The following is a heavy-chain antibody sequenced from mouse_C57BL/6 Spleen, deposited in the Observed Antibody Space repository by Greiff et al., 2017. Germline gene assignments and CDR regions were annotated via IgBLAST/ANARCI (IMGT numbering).Heavy chain of an antibody. CDR3: ERRDYGNYLDYFDY. D-gene: IGHD2-1*01. J-gene: IGHJ2*01. CDR1: GYTCTDYN. V-gene: IGHV1-18*01. Sequence: VQLQQSGPERVKPGAPVKIPCKASGYTCTDYNMDWVKQSHGKSLEWIGDINPNNGGTIYNQKFKGKTTLTVDKSSSTAYMELRSLTSEDTAVYYCERRDYGNYLDYFDYWGQGTTLTVSS. CDR2: INPNNGGT.